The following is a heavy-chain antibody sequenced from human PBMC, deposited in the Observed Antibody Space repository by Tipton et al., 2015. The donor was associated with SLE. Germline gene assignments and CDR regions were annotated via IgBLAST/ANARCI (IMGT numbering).Heavy chain of an antibody. CDR2: ASHSGNT. V-gene: IGHV4-38-2*01. Sequence: TLSLTCAVSGFSVSSAYYWGWIRQSPGKGLEGIGIASHSGNTYYNPSLKSRVTISVDTSKNQFSLRLNSVTGADTAVYYCARGGAPAAYYYAMDVWGQGTMVTVSS. D-gene: IGHD3-16*01. J-gene: IGHJ6*02. CDR3: ARGGAPAAYYYAMDV. CDR1: GFSVSSAYY.